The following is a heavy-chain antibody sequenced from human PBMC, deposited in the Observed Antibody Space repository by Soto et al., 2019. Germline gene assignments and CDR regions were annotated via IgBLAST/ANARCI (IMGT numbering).Heavy chain of an antibody. CDR1: GYSFTNYW. CDR3: VGTSSSSRFYNSGIDV. J-gene: IGHJ6*02. CDR2: IYPGDSDT. Sequence: ELQKISCRGSGYSFTNYWVGRVRQMPGKGLEWMGIIYPGDSDTRYSPSFQGQVTISADKSISTAYLQWSSLKASDTAMYYCVGTSSSSRFYNSGIDVWGQGTMGTGSS. V-gene: IGHV5-51*01. D-gene: IGHD6-6*01.